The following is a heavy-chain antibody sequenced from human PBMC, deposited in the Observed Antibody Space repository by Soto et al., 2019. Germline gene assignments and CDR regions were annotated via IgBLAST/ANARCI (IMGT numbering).Heavy chain of an antibody. CDR3: AKEGYDFWSGYYTAPGMFWLDY. V-gene: IGHV3-23*01. CDR1: GFTFSSYA. D-gene: IGHD3-3*01. J-gene: IGHJ4*02. CDR2: ISGSGGST. Sequence: PGGSLRLSCAASGFTFSSYAMSWVRQAPGKGLEWVSAISGSGGSTYYADSVKGRFTISRDNSKNTLYLQMNSLRAEDTAVYYCAKEGYDFWSGYYTAPGMFWLDYWGQGTLVTVSS.